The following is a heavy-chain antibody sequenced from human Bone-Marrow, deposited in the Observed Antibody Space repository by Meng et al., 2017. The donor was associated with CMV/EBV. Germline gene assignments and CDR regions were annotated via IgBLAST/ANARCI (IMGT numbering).Heavy chain of an antibody. J-gene: IGHJ4*02. V-gene: IGHV3-53*01. CDR1: GFTVSSNY. D-gene: IGHD2-2*02. CDR3: TTAQGYCSSTSCYKGPFYY. Sequence: GGSLRLSCAASGFTVSSNYMSWVRQAPGKGLEWVSVIYSGGSTYYADSVKGRFTISRDNSKNTLYLQMNSLKTEDTAVYYCTTAQGYCSSTSCYKGPFYYWGQRTLVTVSS. CDR2: IYSGGST.